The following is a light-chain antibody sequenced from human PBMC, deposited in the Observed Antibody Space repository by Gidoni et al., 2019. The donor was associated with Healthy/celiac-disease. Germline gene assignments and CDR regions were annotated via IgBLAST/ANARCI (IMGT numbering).Light chain of an antibody. CDR3: QQYNSYSPYT. V-gene: IGKV1-5*03. CDR2: KAS. J-gene: IGKJ2*01. CDR1: QSISSW. Sequence: DIQMTQSPSTLSASVGDRVTITCRASQSISSWLAWYQQKPGKAPKLLIYKASGLESGVPSRCSGSGSGTEFTLTISSLQPDDFATYYCQQYNSYSPYTFGQGTKLEIK.